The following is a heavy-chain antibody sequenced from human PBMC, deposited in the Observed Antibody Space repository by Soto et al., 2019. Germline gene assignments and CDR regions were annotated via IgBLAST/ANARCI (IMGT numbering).Heavy chain of an antibody. Sequence: EVQLLESGGGLAQPGGSLRLSCAASGFTFSNSAMSWVRQTPGRGLEWVSAISGSGGSAYYADSVKGRFTISRDNSKNTLYLQMNTLRAEDSALYYCAPGLRSGYWDCGQGTLVTVSS. V-gene: IGHV3-23*01. CDR3: APGLRSGYWD. J-gene: IGHJ4*02. CDR2: ISGSGGSA. D-gene: IGHD5-18*01. CDR1: GFTFSNSA.